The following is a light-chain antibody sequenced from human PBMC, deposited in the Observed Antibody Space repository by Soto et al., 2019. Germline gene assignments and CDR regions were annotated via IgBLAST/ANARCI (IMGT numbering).Light chain of an antibody. CDR2: AAS. V-gene: IGKV1-39*01. CDR1: QSISNY. J-gene: IGKJ2*01. CDR3: QQTHSSPPA. Sequence: TQSPSSLSASVGDRVTITCRASQSISNYLNWYQQKPGRAPKLLIYAASSLQSGVPSRFSGSGSGTDFTLTISSLQPEDFATYYCQQTHSSPPAFGQGTKLGI.